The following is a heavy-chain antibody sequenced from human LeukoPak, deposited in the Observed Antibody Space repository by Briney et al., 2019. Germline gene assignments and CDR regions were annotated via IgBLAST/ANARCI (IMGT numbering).Heavy chain of an antibody. CDR3: SGYDCSGGSCYRYYYYGMDV. Sequence: SETLSLTCAVYGGSFSGYYWSWIRHPPAKGLEWIGEINHSGSTNYNPALKSQVTISVDPSKNQFSLKLSSVTAADTAVYYCSGYDCSGGSCYRYYYYGMDVWGQGTTVTVSS. CDR2: INHSGST. J-gene: IGHJ6*02. V-gene: IGHV4-34*01. CDR1: GGSFSGYY. D-gene: IGHD2-15*01.